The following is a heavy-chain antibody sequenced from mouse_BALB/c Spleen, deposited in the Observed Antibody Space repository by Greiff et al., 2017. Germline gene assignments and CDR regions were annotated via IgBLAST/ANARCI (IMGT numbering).Heavy chain of an antibody. V-gene: IGHV5-12-2*01. J-gene: IGHJ4*01. D-gene: IGHD2-14*01. Sequence: DVQLVESGGGLVQPGGSLKLSCAASGFTFSSYTMSWVRQTPEKRLEWVAYISNGGGSTYYPDTVKGRFTISRDNAKNTLYLQMSSLKSEDTAMYYCARHGEVRRSYAMDYWGQGTSVTVSS. CDR1: GFTFSSYT. CDR3: ARHGEVRRSYAMDY. CDR2: ISNGGGST.